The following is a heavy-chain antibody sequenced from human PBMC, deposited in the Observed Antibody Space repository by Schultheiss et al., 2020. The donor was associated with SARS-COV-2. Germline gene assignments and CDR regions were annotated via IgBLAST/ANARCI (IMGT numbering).Heavy chain of an antibody. J-gene: IGHJ6*02. CDR2: ISSSSSYI. CDR3: ARDDPLRVTSRYYYGMDV. D-gene: IGHD4-23*01. CDR1: GFTFSSYS. Sequence: GGSLRLSCAASGFTFSSYSMNWVRQAPGKGLEWVSSISSSSSYIYYADSVKGRFTISRDNAKNSLYLQMNSLRAEDTAVYYCARDDPLRVTSRYYYGMDVWGQGTTVTVSS. V-gene: IGHV3-21*01.